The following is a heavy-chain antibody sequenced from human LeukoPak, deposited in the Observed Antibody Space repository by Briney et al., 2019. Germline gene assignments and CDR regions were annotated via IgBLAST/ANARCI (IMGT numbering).Heavy chain of an antibody. D-gene: IGHD5-12*01. V-gene: IGHV3-72*01. CDR3: ARTLSGYVYGLDV. Sequence: GGSLRLSCAASGFTFSDHNMDWVRQAPGKGLEWVGRSRNKANSYTTEYAASVKGRFTFSRDDSKNSLYLQMNSLKVEDTAVYYRARTLSGYVYGLDVWGQGTTVTVSS. CDR2: SRNKANSYTT. CDR1: GFTFSDHN. J-gene: IGHJ6*02.